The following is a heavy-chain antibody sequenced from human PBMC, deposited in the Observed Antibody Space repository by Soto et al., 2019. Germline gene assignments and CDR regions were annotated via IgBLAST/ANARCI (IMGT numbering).Heavy chain of an antibody. D-gene: IGHD2-8*02. CDR1: GGSISSSSYY. CDR3: ARERTPGAGRYYFDY. CDR2: IYYSGST. J-gene: IGHJ4*02. Sequence: PSETLSLTCTVSGGSISSSSYYWGWIRQPPGKGLEWIGYIYYSGSTNYNPSLKSRVTISVDTSKNQFSLKLSSVTAADTAVYYCARERTPGAGRYYFDYWGQGTLVTVSS. V-gene: IGHV4-61*01.